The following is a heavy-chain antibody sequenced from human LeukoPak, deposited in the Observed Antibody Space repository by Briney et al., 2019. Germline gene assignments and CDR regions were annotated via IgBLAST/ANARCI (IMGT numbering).Heavy chain of an antibody. CDR2: ISYDGSNE. Sequence: HPGRSLRLSCAASGFTFSGFAMHWVRQAPGKGLEWVAVISYDGSNEYYADSVKGRFTISRDNSKNTLYLQMNSLRAEDTAVYYCARDAGLSDYYGSGSYDYFDYWGQGALVTVSS. CDR1: GFTFSGFA. V-gene: IGHV3-30-3*01. D-gene: IGHD3-10*01. J-gene: IGHJ4*02. CDR3: ARDAGLSDYYGSGSYDYFDY.